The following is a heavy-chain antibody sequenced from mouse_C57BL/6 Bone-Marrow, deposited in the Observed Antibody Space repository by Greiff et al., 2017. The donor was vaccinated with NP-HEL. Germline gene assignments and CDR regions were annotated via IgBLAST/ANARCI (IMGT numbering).Heavy chain of an antibody. CDR2: IDPENGDT. CDR1: GFNIKDDY. Sequence: EVQLQQSGAELVRPGASVKLSCTASGFNIKDDYMHWVKQRPEQGLEWIGWIDPENGDTEYASKFQGKATRTADTSSNTAYLQLSSLTSEDTAVYYCTTSTTVVDFDYWGQGTTLTVSS. J-gene: IGHJ2*01. CDR3: TTSTTVVDFDY. D-gene: IGHD1-1*01. V-gene: IGHV14-4*01.